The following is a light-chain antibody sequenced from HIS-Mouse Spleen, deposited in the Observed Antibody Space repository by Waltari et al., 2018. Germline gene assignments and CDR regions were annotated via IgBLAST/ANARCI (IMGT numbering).Light chain of an antibody. CDR1: SSDVGGYNY. CDR2: DVS. Sequence: QSALTQPASVSGSPGQSITISCTGNSSDVGGYNYVPWYQQHPGKAPKLMIYDVSNRPSGVSNRFSGSKSGNTASLTISGLQAEDEADYYCSSYTSSSTYVFGTGTKVTVL. CDR3: SSYTSSSTYV. J-gene: IGLJ1*01. V-gene: IGLV2-14*03.